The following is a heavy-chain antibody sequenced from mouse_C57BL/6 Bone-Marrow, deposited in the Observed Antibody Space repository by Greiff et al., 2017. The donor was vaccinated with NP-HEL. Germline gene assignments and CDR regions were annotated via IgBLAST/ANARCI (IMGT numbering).Heavy chain of an antibody. CDR1: GFTFSNYW. CDR2: ISLKSDNYAP. D-gene: IGHD3-1*01. CDR3: GLTFDY. Sequence: DVKLVASGGGLVQPGGSMKLSCVASGFTFSNYWMNWVRQSPEKGLEWVAHISLKSDNYAPHYAESVQGRLTISRDDSKSSVYLQMNNLRAEDTGIYYCGLTFDYWGQGTTLTVSS. V-gene: IGHV6-3*01. J-gene: IGHJ2*01.